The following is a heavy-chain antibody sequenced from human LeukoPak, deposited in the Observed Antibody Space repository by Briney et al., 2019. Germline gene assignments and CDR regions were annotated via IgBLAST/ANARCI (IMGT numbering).Heavy chain of an antibody. CDR3: AGMFDAVVFYI. CDR2: IHPRDSDT. V-gene: IGHV5-51*01. D-gene: IGHD2/OR15-2a*01. CDR1: GYIFTSSW. Sequence: GESLKISCQASGYIFTSSWIGWVRQMPGKGLEWVGTIHPRDSDTRFSPSFQGQVTISADKSINTAYLHWSSLKASDTAMYYCAGMFDAVVFYIWGQGTMVSVSS. J-gene: IGHJ3*02.